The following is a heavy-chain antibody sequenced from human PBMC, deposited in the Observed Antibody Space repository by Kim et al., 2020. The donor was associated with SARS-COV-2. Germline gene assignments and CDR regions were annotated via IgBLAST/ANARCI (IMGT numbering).Heavy chain of an antibody. CDR1: GGSVSSGSYY. V-gene: IGHV4-61*01. CDR2: IYYSGST. J-gene: IGHJ1*01. D-gene: IGHD3-9*01. CDR3: ARGRYFDWLEYFQH. Sequence: SETLSLTCTVSGGSVSSGSYYWSWIRQPPGKGLEWIGYIYYSGSTNYNPSLKSRVTISVDTSKNQFSLKLSSVTAADTAVYYCARGRYFDWLEYFQHWG.